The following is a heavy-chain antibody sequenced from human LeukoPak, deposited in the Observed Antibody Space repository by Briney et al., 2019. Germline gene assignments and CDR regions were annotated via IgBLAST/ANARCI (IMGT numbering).Heavy chain of an antibody. CDR2: MNPNSGNT. CDR3: ARGLLKYRGSSWDY. Sequence: GASVKVSCKASGYTFTSYDINWVRQATGQGLEWMGWMNPNSGNTGYAQKFQGRVTMTRNTSISTAYMELSSLRSEDTAVYYCARGLLKYRGSSWDYWGQGTLVTVSS. D-gene: IGHD6-13*01. J-gene: IGHJ4*02. V-gene: IGHV1-8*01. CDR1: GYTFTSYD.